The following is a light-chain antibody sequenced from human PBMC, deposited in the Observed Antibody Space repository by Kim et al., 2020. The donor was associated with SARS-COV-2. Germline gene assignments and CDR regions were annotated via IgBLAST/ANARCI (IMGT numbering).Light chain of an antibody. CDR2: GKN. V-gene: IGLV3-19*01. CDR1: SLRSYY. J-gene: IGLJ1*01. Sequence: SSELTQDPAVSVALGHTVRITCQGDSLRSYYASWYQQKPGQAPVLVIYGKNNRPSGIPDRFSGSSSGNTASLTITGAQAEDEADYYCNSRDSSGNHSVFGTGTKVTVL. CDR3: NSRDSSGNHSV.